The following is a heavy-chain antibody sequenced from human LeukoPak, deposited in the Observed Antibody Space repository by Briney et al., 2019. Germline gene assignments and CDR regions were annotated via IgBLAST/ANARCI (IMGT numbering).Heavy chain of an antibody. D-gene: IGHD6-13*01. CDR3: ALIAPPHN. CDR1: GITFTSYY. V-gene: IGHV1-46*01. CDR2: INPSGTIT. J-gene: IGHJ4*02. Sequence: ASVKVSCKASGITFTSYYIHWVRQAPGRGLERMGKINPSGTITTYAPKYQGRVTVTKDTSTNTVYMELSSLRSDETAVYYCALIAPPHNWGQGTLVTVSS.